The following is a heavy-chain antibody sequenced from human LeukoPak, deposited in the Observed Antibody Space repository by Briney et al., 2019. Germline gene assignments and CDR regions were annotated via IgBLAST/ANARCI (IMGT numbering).Heavy chain of an antibody. V-gene: IGHV3-21*01. CDR2: ISRSSSYI. D-gene: IGHD3-10*01. CDR3: ARDAGYGSGSYLTGEFDY. J-gene: IGHJ4*02. CDR1: GFTFSSYS. Sequence: GGSLTLSWAASGFTFSSYSINWVRQPAGKGLGWVSSISRSSSYIYYADSVKGRFTISRDNAKNSLYLQMNSLRAEDTAVYYCARDAGYGSGSYLTGEFDYWGQGTLVTVSS.